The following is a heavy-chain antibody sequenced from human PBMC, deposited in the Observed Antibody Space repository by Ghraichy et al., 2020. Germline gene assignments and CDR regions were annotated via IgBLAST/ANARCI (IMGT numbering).Heavy chain of an antibody. D-gene: IGHD2-21*01. Sequence: SETLSLTCAVYGGSFSGYYWSWIRQPPGKGLEWIGEINHSGSTNYNPSLKSRVTISVDTSKNQFSLKLSSVTAADTAVYYCARKWIEYCGGDCYWAGRYYYYYYMDVWGKGTTVTVSS. V-gene: IGHV4-34*01. CDR2: INHSGST. J-gene: IGHJ6*03. CDR1: GGSFSGYY. CDR3: ARKWIEYCGGDCYWAGRYYYYYYMDV.